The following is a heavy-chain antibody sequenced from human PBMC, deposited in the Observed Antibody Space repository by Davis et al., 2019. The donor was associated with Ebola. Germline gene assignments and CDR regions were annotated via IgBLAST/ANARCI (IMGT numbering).Heavy chain of an antibody. CDR1: GGSISSYY. D-gene: IGHD2-2*01. Sequence: PSETLSLTCTVSGGSISSYYWSWIRQPAGKGLEWIGRIYTSGSTNYNPSLKSRVTMSVDTSKNQFSLKLNSVTAADTAVYYCARVGVVVVPAINRGWFDPWGQGTLVTVSS. V-gene: IGHV4-4*07. J-gene: IGHJ5*02. CDR3: ARVGVVVVPAINRGWFDP. CDR2: IYTSGST.